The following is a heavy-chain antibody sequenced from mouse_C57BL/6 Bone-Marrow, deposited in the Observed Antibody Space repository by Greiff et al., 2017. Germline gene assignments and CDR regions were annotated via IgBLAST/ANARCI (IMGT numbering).Heavy chain of an antibody. Sequence: EVQLQQSGPGLVKPSQSLSLTCSVTGYSITSGYYWNWLRQFPGNKLEWMGYISYDGSNNYNPSLKNRISITRDTSKNQFFLKLNSVTTEDTATYYCARGSGLRPFAYWGQGTLVTVSA. D-gene: IGHD2-4*01. J-gene: IGHJ3*01. CDR3: ARGSGLRPFAY. V-gene: IGHV3-6*01. CDR2: ISYDGSN. CDR1: GYSITSGYY.